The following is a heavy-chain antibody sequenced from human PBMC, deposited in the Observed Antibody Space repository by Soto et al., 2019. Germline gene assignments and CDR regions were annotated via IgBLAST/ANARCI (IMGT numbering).Heavy chain of an antibody. V-gene: IGHV3-23*01. CDR1: FTFSSYA. D-gene: IGHD6-19*01. CDR3: AKGPTIHSSCVDAFDI. Sequence: EVQLLESGGGLVQPGGTLRLSCAASFTFSSYAMSWVRQAPGRGLEWLSGISGSGASIFYAESVRGGFTISRDNSENTLYLEMNTLRAEDTAVYYCAKGPTIHSSCVDAFDILGQGTMVTVS. J-gene: IGHJ3*02. CDR2: ISGSGASI.